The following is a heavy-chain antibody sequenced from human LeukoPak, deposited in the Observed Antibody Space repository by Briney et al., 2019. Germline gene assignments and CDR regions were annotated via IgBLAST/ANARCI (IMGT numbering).Heavy chain of an antibody. J-gene: IGHJ4*02. CDR3: AKAPDYGDYFTFDY. CDR2: ISGSGGTT. D-gene: IGHD4-17*01. V-gene: IGHV3-23*01. CDR1: GFIFSTYA. Sequence: PGGSLRLSCAASGFIFSTYAMSWVRQAPGMGLEWVSCISGSGGTTFYADSVKGRFTISRDNSKNTLNLQMNSLRAEDTALYYCAKAPDYGDYFTFDYWGQGTLVTVSS.